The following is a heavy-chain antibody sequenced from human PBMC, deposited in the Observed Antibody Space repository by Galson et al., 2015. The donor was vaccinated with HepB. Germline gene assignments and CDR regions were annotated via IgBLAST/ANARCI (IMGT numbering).Heavy chain of an antibody. CDR3: AREGYDYVWGSYRYFLFYYFDY. D-gene: IGHD3-16*02. CDR1: GGTFSSYA. Sequence: SVKVSCKASGGTFSSYAISWVRQAPGQGLEWMGGIIPIFGTANYAQKFQGRVTITADESMSTAYMELSSLRSEDTAVYYCAREGYDYVWGSYRYFLFYYFDYWGQGTLVTVSS. CDR2: IIPIFGTA. J-gene: IGHJ4*02. V-gene: IGHV1-69*13.